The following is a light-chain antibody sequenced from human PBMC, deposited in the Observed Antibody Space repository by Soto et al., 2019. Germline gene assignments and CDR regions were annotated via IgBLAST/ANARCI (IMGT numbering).Light chain of an antibody. CDR3: QSYDSSLSGRGV. Sequence: QSVLTQPPSVSGAPGQRVTISCTGSTSNIGAGYDVHWYQQLPGTAPKLLIYGNSNRPSGVPDRFSGSKSDTSASLAITGLQAVDEADYYCQSYDSSLSGRGVFGGGTKLTVL. J-gene: IGLJ2*01. CDR2: GNS. CDR1: TSNIGAGYD. V-gene: IGLV1-40*01.